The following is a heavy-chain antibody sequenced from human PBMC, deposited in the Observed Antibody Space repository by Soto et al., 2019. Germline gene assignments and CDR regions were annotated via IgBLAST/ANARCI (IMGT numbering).Heavy chain of an antibody. CDR1: GFTFSSYG. D-gene: IGHD3-9*01. V-gene: IGHV3-33*01. CDR3: ARSLLRYFDWSPTSY. J-gene: IGHJ4*02. CDR2: MWYDGSNN. Sequence: QVQLVESGGGVLQPGRSLRLSCAASGFTFSSYGMHWVRQAPGKGLEWVAVMWYDGSNNYYADSVKGRFTISRDNSKNTLYLQMNSLRAEDTGVYYCARSLLRYFDWSPTSYWGQGTLVTVSS.